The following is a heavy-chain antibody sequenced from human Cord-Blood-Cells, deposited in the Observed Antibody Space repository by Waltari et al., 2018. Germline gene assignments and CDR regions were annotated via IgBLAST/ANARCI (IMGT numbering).Heavy chain of an antibody. CDR3: ARDSAGNVLSQDAFDI. Sequence: QVQLVQSGAEVKKPGSSVKVSCKASGGTFSSYAISWVRQAPGQGLEWMGGIIPIFGTANYAQKFQGRVTITADESTSTAYMELSSLRSEGTAVYYCARDSAGNVLSQDAFDIWGQGTMVTVSS. V-gene: IGHV1-69*01. J-gene: IGHJ3*02. CDR1: GGTFSSYA. D-gene: IGHD2-8*01. CDR2: IIPIFGTA.